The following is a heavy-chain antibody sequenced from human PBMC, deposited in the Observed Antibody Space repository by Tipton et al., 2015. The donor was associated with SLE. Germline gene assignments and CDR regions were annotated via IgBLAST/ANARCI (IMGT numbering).Heavy chain of an antibody. J-gene: IGHJ6*02. Sequence: QLVQSGAEVKKPGASVKVSCKASGYTFTSYYMHWVRQAPGQGLEWMGIINPSGGSTSYAQKFQGRVTITADESTSTAYMELSSLRSEATAVYYCAREGIVVVPAALDSYYGMAAWGQGTTVPVSS. D-gene: IGHD2-2*01. CDR1: GYTFTSYY. CDR2: INPSGGST. V-gene: IGHV1-46*01. CDR3: AREGIVVVPAALDSYYGMAA.